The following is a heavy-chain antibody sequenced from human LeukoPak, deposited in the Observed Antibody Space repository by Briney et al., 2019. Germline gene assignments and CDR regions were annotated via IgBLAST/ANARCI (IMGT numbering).Heavy chain of an antibody. D-gene: IGHD6-13*01. CDR3: TTDGDPHHPTYSSSWDD. Sequence: GGSLRLSCAASGFTFSNAWMGWVRQAPGKGLEWVGRIKSKTDGGTTDYAAPVKGRFTISRDDSKNTLYLQMNSLKTEDTAVYYCTTDGDPHHPTYSSSWDDWGQGTLLTVSS. J-gene: IGHJ4*02. CDR1: GFTFSNAW. CDR2: IKSKTDGGTT. V-gene: IGHV3-15*01.